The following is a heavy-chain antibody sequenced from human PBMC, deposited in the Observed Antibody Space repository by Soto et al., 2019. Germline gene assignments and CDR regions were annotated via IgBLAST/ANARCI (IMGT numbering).Heavy chain of an antibody. CDR3: ARVGPTTVVTPYWYFDL. CDR2: INHSGST. V-gene: IGHV4-34*01. J-gene: IGHJ2*01. Sequence: QVQLQQWGAGLLKPSETLSLTCAVYGGSFSGYYWSWIHQPPGKGLEWIGEINHSGSTNYNPSLKSRVTISVDTSKNQFSLKLSSVTAADTAVYYCARVGPTTVVTPYWYFDLWGRGTLVTVSS. D-gene: IGHD4-17*01. CDR1: GGSFSGYY.